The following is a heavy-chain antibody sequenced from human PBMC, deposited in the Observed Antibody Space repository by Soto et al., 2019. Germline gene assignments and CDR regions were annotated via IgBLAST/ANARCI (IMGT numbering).Heavy chain of an antibody. D-gene: IGHD3-10*01. CDR1: GGSISSGGYY. CDR2: IYSSGST. Sequence: QVQLQESGPGLVKPSQTLSLTCTVSGGSISSGGYYWSWIRHHPGRGLEWIGYIYSSGSTYYNPSLKSRVTISVDTSKNQFSLKLSSVTAADTAVYYCARGDYYGSGRGLYNWFDPWGQGTLVTVSS. J-gene: IGHJ5*02. CDR3: ARGDYYGSGRGLYNWFDP. V-gene: IGHV4-31*03.